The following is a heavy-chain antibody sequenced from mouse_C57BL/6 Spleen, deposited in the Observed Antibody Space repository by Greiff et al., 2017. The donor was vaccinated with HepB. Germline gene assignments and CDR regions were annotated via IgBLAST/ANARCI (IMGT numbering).Heavy chain of an antibody. Sequence: EVKLVESGGGLVKPGGSLKLSCAASGFTFSSYTMSWVRQTPEKRLEWVATISGGGGNTYYPDSVKGRFTISRDNAKNTLYLQMSSLRSEDTALYYCARHEGYDVDYWGQGTTLTVSS. CDR3: ARHEGYDVDY. CDR1: GFTFSSYT. D-gene: IGHD2-2*01. V-gene: IGHV5-9*01. J-gene: IGHJ2*01. CDR2: ISGGGGNT.